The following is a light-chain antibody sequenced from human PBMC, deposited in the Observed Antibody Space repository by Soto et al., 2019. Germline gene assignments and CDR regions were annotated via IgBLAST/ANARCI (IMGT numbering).Light chain of an antibody. CDR3: QQYNSYSRT. V-gene: IGKV1-5*01. CDR1: QSISSW. CDR2: DAS. Sequence: DIQMTQSPSTQSASVGDRVTIHCRASQSISSWLAWYQQKPGKAPKLLIYDASSLESGVPSRFSGSGSGTEFTLTISSLQPDDFATYYCQQYNSYSRTFGQGTKVDIK. J-gene: IGKJ1*01.